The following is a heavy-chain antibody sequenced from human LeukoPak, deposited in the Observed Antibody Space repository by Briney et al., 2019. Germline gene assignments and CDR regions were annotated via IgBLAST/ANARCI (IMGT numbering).Heavy chain of an antibody. CDR3: ARDYYDSSGYSTFDY. V-gene: IGHV3-7*01. CDR2: IKQDGSEK. D-gene: IGHD3-22*01. CDR1: GFTFSSYW. J-gene: IGHJ4*02. Sequence: PGGSLRLSCAASGFTFSSYWMSWVRQAPGKGLAWVANIKQDGSEKYYVDSVKGRFTISRDNAKNSLYLQMNSLRAEDTAVYYCARDYYDSSGYSTFDYWGQGTLVTVSS.